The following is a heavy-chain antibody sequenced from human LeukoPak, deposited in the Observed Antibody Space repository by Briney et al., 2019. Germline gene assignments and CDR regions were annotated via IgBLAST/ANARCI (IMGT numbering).Heavy chain of an antibody. CDR2: IYYSGST. J-gene: IGHJ4*02. CDR3: ARLGSMTYYFDY. D-gene: IGHD2-8*01. Sequence: SETLSLTCTVSGGSISSSSYYWGWIRQPPGKGLEWIGSIYYSGSTYYNPSLKSRVTIPVDTSKNQFSLKLSSVTAADTAVYYCARLGSMTYYFDYWGQGTLVTVSS. V-gene: IGHV4-39*01. CDR1: GGSISSSSYY.